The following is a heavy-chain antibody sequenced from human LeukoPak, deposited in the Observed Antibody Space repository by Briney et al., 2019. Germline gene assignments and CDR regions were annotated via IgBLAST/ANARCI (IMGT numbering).Heavy chain of an antibody. J-gene: IGHJ4*02. CDR2: ITSSSTYT. CDR3: ASSPYTYYDIFTGYGPYYFDY. CDR1: GFSFSSYN. Sequence: GGSLRLSCAASGFSFSSYNMNWVRQTPGKGLEWVSSITSSSTYTFYADSVKGRFTISRDNARNSLYLQMNSLRAEDTAVYYCASSPYTYYDIFTGYGPYYFDYWGQGTLVTVSS. V-gene: IGHV3-21*01. D-gene: IGHD3-9*01.